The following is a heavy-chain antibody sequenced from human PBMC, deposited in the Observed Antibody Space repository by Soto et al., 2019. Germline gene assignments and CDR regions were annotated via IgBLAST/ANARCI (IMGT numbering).Heavy chain of an antibody. J-gene: IGHJ4*03. CDR1: GYSISSGSY. Sequence: PWETLSLPCTVSGYSISSGSYWEWIRQPPGKGPERLASIHHGGTTFYNPSLKSRITISVDTSNSQFSRKLSSVTAADTAVYYCAGVHAMVVAGSTFYYWGRGTLVTVSS. CDR2: IHHGGTT. D-gene: IGHD6-19*01. V-gene: IGHV4-38-2*02. CDR3: AGVHAMVVAGSTFYY.